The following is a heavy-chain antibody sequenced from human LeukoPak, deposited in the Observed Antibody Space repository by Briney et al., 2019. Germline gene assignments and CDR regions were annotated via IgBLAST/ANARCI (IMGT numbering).Heavy chain of an antibody. CDR3: ARVGCGGSCYNDY. J-gene: IGHJ4*02. Sequence: SETLSLTCTVSGGSISSYYWRWIRQPPGEGLEWIGYIYYSVITNYNPSLKSRVAISVDTSKNQFSLKLSSVTAADTAVYYCARVGCGGSCYNDYWGQGTLVTVSS. V-gene: IGHV4-59*01. D-gene: IGHD2-15*01. CDR1: GGSISSYY. CDR2: IYYSVIT.